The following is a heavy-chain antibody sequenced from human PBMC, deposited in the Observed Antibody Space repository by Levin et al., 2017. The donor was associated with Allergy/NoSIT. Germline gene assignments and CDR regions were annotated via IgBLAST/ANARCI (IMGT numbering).Heavy chain of an antibody. Sequence: GESLKISCAASGFTFSSYGMHWVRQAPGKGLEWVAVISYDGSNKYYADSVKGRFTISRDNSKNPLYLQMNSLRAEDTAVYYCAKDSGPRVRYFDWWVGGGTYYYYGMDVWGQGTTVTVSS. CDR1: GFTFSSYG. J-gene: IGHJ6*02. V-gene: IGHV3-30*18. CDR3: AKDSGPRVRYFDWWVGGGTYYYYGMDV. D-gene: IGHD3-9*01. CDR2: ISYDGSNK.